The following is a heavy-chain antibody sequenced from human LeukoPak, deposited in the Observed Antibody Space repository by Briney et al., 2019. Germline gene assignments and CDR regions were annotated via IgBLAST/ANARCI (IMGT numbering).Heavy chain of an antibody. Sequence: SETLSLTCTVSGGSISSSSYYWGWIRQPPGKGLEWIGSIYYSGSTYYNPSLKSRVTISVDTSKNQFSLKLSSVTAADTAVYYCARQKVDYYDSSGYYCDYWGQGTLVTVSS. J-gene: IGHJ4*02. D-gene: IGHD3-22*01. CDR3: ARQKVDYYDSSGYYCDY. CDR2: IYYSGST. V-gene: IGHV4-39*01. CDR1: GGSISSSSYY.